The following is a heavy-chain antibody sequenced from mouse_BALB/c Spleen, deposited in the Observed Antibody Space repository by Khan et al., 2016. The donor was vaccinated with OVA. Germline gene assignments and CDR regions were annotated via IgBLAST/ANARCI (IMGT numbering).Heavy chain of an antibody. CDR3: ARSTTATEAMDY. D-gene: IGHD1-2*01. V-gene: IGHV1S29*02. CDR1: GYTFTDYN. CDR2: IYPYNGGT. Sequence: VRLQQSGPELVKPGASVKISCKASGYTFTDYNMHWVKQSHGKSLEWIGYIYPYNGGTAYNQKFKNKATLTVDNSSSTAYMELHSLTSEDSAVYYCARSTTATEAMDYWGQGILVTVSS. J-gene: IGHJ4*01.